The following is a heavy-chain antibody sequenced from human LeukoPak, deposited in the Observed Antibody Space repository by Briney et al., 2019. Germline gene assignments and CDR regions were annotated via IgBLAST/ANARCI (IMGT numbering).Heavy chain of an antibody. CDR1: GFTSSNHW. CDR2: IKEDGSEK. CDR3: ARGVGWFDP. J-gene: IGHJ5*02. D-gene: IGHD2-2*01. V-gene: IGHV3-7*05. Sequence: GGSLRLSCAASGFTSSNHWMTWVRQAPGKGLEWVANIKEDGSEKYYVDSVKGRFTISRDNAKNSLHLQMNSLRVEDTAMYYCARGVGWFDPWGQGTLVTVSS.